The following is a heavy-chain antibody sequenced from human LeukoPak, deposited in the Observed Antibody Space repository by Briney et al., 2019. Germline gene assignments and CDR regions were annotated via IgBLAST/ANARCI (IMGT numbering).Heavy chain of an antibody. V-gene: IGHV1-8*01. Sequence: GASVKVSCKASGYTSTSYDMSWVRQATGQGLEWMGWMNPNSGNTGYAQKFQGRVTMTRNTSISTAYMELSSLRSEDTAVYYCARGQVGYDAFDIWGQGTMVTVSS. CDR1: GYTSTSYD. D-gene: IGHD2-2*01. CDR2: MNPNSGNT. CDR3: ARGQVGYDAFDI. J-gene: IGHJ3*02.